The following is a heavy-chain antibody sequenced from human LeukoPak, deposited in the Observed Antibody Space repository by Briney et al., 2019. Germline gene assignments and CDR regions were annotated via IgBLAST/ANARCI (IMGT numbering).Heavy chain of an antibody. Sequence: ASVKVSCMASGYTFTRYYMHWVRQAPGQGLAWMGWISEYNGNTNYAQKLQGRVTMTTDTSTSTAYMELRSLKSDGTAVYYCASLKNYYDSSGYIVTASFDIWGQGTMVTVSS. CDR3: ASLKNYYDSSGYIVTASFDI. CDR2: ISEYNGNT. V-gene: IGHV1-18*04. CDR1: GYTFTRYY. J-gene: IGHJ3*02. D-gene: IGHD3-22*01.